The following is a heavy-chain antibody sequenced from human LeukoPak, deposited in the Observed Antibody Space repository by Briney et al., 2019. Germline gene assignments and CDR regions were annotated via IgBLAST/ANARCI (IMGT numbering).Heavy chain of an antibody. Sequence: GGSLRLSCAASGFTFSNYWMSWVRQPPGRGLEWVANIKLDRSEKYYVDSVKGRFTISRDNAKNSLYLQMNSLRAEDTAVYYCAREYCSSSRCYLIEKRVDFDFWGLGTLVTVSS. CDR3: AREYCSSSRCYLIEKRVDFDF. J-gene: IGHJ4*02. CDR1: GFTFSNYW. CDR2: IKLDRSEK. V-gene: IGHV3-7*04. D-gene: IGHD2-2*01.